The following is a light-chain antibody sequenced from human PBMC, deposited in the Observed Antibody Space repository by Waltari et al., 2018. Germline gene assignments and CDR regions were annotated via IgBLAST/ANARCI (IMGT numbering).Light chain of an antibody. CDR2: SND. Sequence: QSVLTQPPSASGTPGQRVTISCSGSSSNIGSYTVNWYQQFPGTAPKLLTYSNDQRPSGVPDRFSGSKSGTSASLAISGLQSEDEDDYYCATWDDRLNGQGVFGGGTRLTVL. J-gene: IGLJ3*02. CDR3: ATWDDRLNGQGV. CDR1: SSNIGSYT. V-gene: IGLV1-44*01.